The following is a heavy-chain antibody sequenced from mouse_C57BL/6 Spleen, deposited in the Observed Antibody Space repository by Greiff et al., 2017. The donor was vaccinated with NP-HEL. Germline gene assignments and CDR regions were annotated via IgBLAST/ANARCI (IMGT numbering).Heavy chain of an antibody. CDR2: IDPSDSYT. CDR3: ARSPVDYYAMDY. CDR1: GYTFTSYW. D-gene: IGHD1-1*01. V-gene: IGHV1-69*01. Sequence: QVHVKQPGAELVMPGASVKLSCKASGYTFTSYWMHWVKQRPGQGLEWIGEIDPSDSYTNYNQKFKGKSTLTVDKSSSTAYMQLSSLTSEDSAVYYCARSPVDYYAMDYWGQGTSVTVSS. J-gene: IGHJ4*01.